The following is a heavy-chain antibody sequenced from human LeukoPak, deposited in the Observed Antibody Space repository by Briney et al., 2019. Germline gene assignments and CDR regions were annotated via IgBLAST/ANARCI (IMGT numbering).Heavy chain of an antibody. V-gene: IGHV1-24*01. CDR2: LDPEDGET. CDR1: GYTLIELS. J-gene: IGHJ6*02. D-gene: IGHD3-16*01. Sequence: ASVKVSCKVSGYTLIELSMHWVRQAPGKGLEWMGGLDPEDGETIYAQKFQGRVTMTEDTSTDTAYMELSSLRSEDTAVYYCATGPIGAPYGMDVWGQGTTVTVSS. CDR3: ATGPIGAPYGMDV.